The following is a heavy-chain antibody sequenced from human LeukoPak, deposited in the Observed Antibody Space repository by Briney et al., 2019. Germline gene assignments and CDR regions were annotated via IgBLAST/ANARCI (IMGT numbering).Heavy chain of an antibody. V-gene: IGHV3-23*01. J-gene: IGHJ6*02. CDR2: ISGSGGST. CDR3: AKGNTIFGDVFNYYYCYGMDV. D-gene: IGHD3-3*01. Sequence: PGGSLRLSCAASGFTFSSSAMSWVRQAPGKGLEWVSGISGSGGSTYYADSVKGRFTISRDNPKNTLYLQMYSLRVEDTAVYYCAKGNTIFGDVFNYYYCYGMDVWGQGATVTVSS. CDR1: GFTFSSSA.